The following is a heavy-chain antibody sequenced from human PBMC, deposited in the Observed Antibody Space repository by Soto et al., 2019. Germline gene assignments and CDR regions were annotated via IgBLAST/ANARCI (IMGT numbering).Heavy chain of an antibody. Sequence: GGSLRLSCAASGFTFSSYWMSWVRQAPGKGLEWVANIKQDGSEKYYVDSVKGRFTISRDNAKNSLYLQMNNLRAEDTAVYYCARTRWLRSYYFDYWGQGTLVTVSS. J-gene: IGHJ4*02. CDR2: IKQDGSEK. V-gene: IGHV3-7*05. CDR1: GFTFSSYW. D-gene: IGHD5-12*01. CDR3: ARTRWLRSYYFDY.